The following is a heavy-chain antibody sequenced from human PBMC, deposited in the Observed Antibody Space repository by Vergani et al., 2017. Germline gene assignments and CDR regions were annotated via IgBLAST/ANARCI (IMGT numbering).Heavy chain of an antibody. CDR3: AKDQYYYDTGAVDI. CDR2: ISYDGSNK. V-gene: IGHV3-30*18. Sequence: QVQLVESGGGVVQPGRSLRLSCAASGFTFSSYGMHWVRQAPGKGLEWVAVISYDGSNKYYADSVKGRFTISRDNSKNTLYLQMNSLRAEDTAVYYCAKDQYYYDTGAVDIWDQGTMVIVSS. CDR1: GFTFSSYG. D-gene: IGHD3-22*01. J-gene: IGHJ3*02.